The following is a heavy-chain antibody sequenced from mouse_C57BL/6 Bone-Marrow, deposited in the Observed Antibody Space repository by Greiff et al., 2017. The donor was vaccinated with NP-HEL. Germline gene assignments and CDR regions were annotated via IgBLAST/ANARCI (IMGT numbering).Heavy chain of an antibody. D-gene: IGHD1-1*01. CDR3: TRANSTVVPCAY. J-gene: IGHJ3*01. CDR2: IDPETGGT. Sequence: QVQLQQSGAELVRPGASVTLSCKASGYTFTDYEMHWVKQTPVHGLEWIGAIDPETGGTAYNQKFKGKAILTADKSSSTAYMELRSLTSEDSAVYYCTRANSTVVPCAYWGQGTLVTVSA. CDR1: GYTFTDYE. V-gene: IGHV1-15*01.